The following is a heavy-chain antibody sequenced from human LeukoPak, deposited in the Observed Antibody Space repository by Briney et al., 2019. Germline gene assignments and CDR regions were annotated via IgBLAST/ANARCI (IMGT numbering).Heavy chain of an antibody. CDR3: AKSRSGWYYFDY. V-gene: IGHV3-33*06. Sequence: GGSLRLSCAASGFTFSSYGMHWVRQAPGKGREWGAVIWYDGSNKYYADSVKGRFTISRDNSKNTLYLQMNSLRAEDTAVYYCAKSRSGWYYFDYWGQGPLATVSS. CDR1: GFTFSSYG. CDR2: IWYDGSNK. D-gene: IGHD6-19*01. J-gene: IGHJ4*02.